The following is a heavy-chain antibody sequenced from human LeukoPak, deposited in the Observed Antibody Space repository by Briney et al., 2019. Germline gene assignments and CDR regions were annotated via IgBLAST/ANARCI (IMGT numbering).Heavy chain of an antibody. CDR2: IYPSGST. D-gene: IGHD2-15*01. J-gene: IGHJ5*02. CDR3: ARGSRALNWFDP. V-gene: IGHV4-61*02. CDR1: GGSIRSGGYY. Sequence: PSQTLSLTCTVSGGSIRSGGYYWSWIRQPAGKGLEWIGRIYPSGSTNYNPSLESRVTISVDTSKNQFSLKLSSVTAADTAVYYCARGSRALNWFDPWGQGTLVTVSS.